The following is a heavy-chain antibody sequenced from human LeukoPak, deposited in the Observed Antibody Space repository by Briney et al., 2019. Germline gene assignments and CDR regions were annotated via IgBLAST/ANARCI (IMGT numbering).Heavy chain of an antibody. Sequence: ASVKVSCKASGYTFTSYDINLVRQATGQGLEWMGWMNPNSGNTGYAQKFQGRVTMTRDTSISTAYMELSRLRSDDTAVYYCARVQGVTIFGKWGQGTLVTVSS. CDR1: GYTFTSYD. V-gene: IGHV1-8*01. J-gene: IGHJ4*02. CDR2: MNPNSGNT. D-gene: IGHD3-3*01. CDR3: ARVQGVTIFGK.